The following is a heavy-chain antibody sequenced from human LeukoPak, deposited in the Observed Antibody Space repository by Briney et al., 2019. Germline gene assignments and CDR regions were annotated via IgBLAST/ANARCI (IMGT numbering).Heavy chain of an antibody. CDR2: ISAYNGNT. J-gene: IGHJ4*02. CDR1: GYTFTSYG. V-gene: IGHV1-18*01. Sequence: ASVKVFCKASGYTFTSYGISWVRQAPGQGLEWMGWISAYNGNTNYAQRLQGRVTMTTDTSTSTAYMELRSLRSDDTAVYYCARDRDYGDYNTQDLFVYWGQGTLVTVSS. CDR3: ARDRDYGDYNTQDLFVY. D-gene: IGHD4-17*01.